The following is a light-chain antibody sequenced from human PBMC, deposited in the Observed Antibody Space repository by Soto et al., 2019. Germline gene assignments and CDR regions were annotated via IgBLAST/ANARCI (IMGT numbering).Light chain of an antibody. CDR1: QGITSW. CDR3: QQYDILPIT. Sequence: DIHMTQSPSSVSASVGDRVTITCRASQGITSWLVWYQQKPGKAPKLLIYDASNLEIGVPSRFSGSGSGTHFTFTISSLQTEDIGTYYCQQYDILPITFGRGTRLEIK. V-gene: IGKV1-33*01. CDR2: DAS. J-gene: IGKJ5*01.